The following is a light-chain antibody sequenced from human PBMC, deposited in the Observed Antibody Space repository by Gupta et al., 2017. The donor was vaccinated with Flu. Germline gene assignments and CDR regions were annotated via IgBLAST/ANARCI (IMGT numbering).Light chain of an antibody. Sequence: DIQMTQSPSSLSTSVGDRVTITCRASQNIDNYLNWYQVKPGKAPKLLIYAASSLQGGVPSRFSGSGSGTDFTLTISSLQSEDFATYYGQQGYSPPPTFGPGTKVDIK. J-gene: IGKJ3*01. CDR2: AAS. CDR3: QQGYSPPPT. CDR1: QNIDNY. V-gene: IGKV1-39*01.